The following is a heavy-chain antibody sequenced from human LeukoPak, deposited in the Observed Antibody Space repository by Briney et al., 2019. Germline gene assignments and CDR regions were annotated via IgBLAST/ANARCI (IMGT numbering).Heavy chain of an antibody. D-gene: IGHD4-17*01. J-gene: IGHJ6*03. CDR3: TRDDYGDYGFYYYMDV. CDR1: GFTFGDYA. Sequence: GGSLRLSCTASGFTFGDYAMSWVRQAPGKWLEWVGFIRSKAYGGTTEYAASVKGRFTISRDDSKSIAYLQMNSLKTEDTAVYYCTRDDYGDYGFYYYMDVWGKGTTVTISS. CDR2: IRSKAYGGTT. V-gene: IGHV3-49*04.